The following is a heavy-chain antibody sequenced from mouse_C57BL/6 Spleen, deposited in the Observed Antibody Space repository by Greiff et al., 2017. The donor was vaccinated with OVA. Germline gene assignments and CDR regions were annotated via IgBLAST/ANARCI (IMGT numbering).Heavy chain of an antibody. CDR1: GYSFTGYF. Sequence: VQLQQSGPELVKPGDSVKISCKASGYSFTGYFMNWVMQSHGKSLEWIGRINPYNGDTFYNQKFKGKATLTVDKSSSTAHMELRSLTSEDSAVYYCARDTTVVATGYFDVWGTGTTVTVSS. CDR2: INPYNGDT. J-gene: IGHJ1*03. V-gene: IGHV1-20*01. D-gene: IGHD1-1*01. CDR3: ARDTTVVATGYFDV.